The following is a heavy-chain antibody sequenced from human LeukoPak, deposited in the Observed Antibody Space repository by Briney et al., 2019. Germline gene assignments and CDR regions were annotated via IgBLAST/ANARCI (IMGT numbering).Heavy chain of an antibody. V-gene: IGHV1-18*01. CDR3: ARESGCGGDCYYFDY. Sequence: GASVKVSCKASGYTFTSYGISGVRQAPGQGREGMGWISAYNGNTNYAQKLQGRVTMTTDTSTSTAYMELRSLRSDDTAVYYCARESGCGGDCYYFDYWGQGTLVTVSS. J-gene: IGHJ4*02. CDR1: GYTFTSYG. D-gene: IGHD2-21*01. CDR2: ISAYNGNT.